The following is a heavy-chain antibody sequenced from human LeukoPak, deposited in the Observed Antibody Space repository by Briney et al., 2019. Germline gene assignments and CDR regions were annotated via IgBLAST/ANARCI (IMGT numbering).Heavy chain of an antibody. CDR1: GGSISSGGYS. D-gene: IGHD5-12*01. J-gene: IGHJ4*02. CDR2: IYHSGST. V-gene: IGHV4-30-2*01. CDR3: ARVITYSGYDSLLGVYYFDY. Sequence: PSQTLSLTCAVSGGSISSGGYSWSWIRQPPGKGLEWIGYIYHSGSTYYNPSLKSRVTISVDRSKNQFSLKLSSVTAADTAVYYCARVITYSGYDSLLGVYYFDYWGQGTLVTVSS.